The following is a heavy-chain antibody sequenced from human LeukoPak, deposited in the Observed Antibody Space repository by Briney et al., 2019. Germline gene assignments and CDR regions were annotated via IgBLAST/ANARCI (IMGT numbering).Heavy chain of an antibody. D-gene: IGHD3-9*01. CDR2: ISAYNGNT. CDR3: AREGRYDILTGYYGCLDI. V-gene: IGHV1-18*01. CDR1: GYTFTSYG. J-gene: IGHJ3*02. Sequence: ASVKVSCKASGYTFTSYGISWVRQAPGQGLEWMGWISAYNGNTNYAQKLQGRVTMTTDTSTSTAYMELRSLRSDDTAVYYCAREGRYDILTGYYGCLDIWGQGTMVTVSS.